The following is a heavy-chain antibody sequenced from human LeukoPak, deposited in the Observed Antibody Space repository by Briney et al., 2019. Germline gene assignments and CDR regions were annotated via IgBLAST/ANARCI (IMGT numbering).Heavy chain of an antibody. CDR3: ARDLGGGTFDY. CDR1: GCTFSSYG. D-gene: IGHD4-23*01. J-gene: IGHJ4*02. Sequence: GRSLRLSCAASGCTFSSYGMHWIRQAPGKGLEWVAAISHDEGNKYYADSVKGRFTISRDNSKNSLYLQLNSLGVEDTAMYYCARDLGGGTFDYWGQGTLVTVFS. V-gene: IGHV3-30*03. CDR2: ISHDEGNK.